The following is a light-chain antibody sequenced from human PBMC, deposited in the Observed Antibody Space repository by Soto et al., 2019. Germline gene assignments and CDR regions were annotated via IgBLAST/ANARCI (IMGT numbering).Light chain of an antibody. Sequence: EIVLTQSPGTLSLSPGERATLSCRASQTVGVRLAWYQHKPGQAPRLRIYGASSRATGIPDRVSGSGSGTDFTLTISRLEPEDFAVYYCQQYGSSPITFGQGTRLEIK. CDR3: QQYGSSPIT. V-gene: IGKV3-20*01. CDR1: QTVGVR. J-gene: IGKJ5*01. CDR2: GAS.